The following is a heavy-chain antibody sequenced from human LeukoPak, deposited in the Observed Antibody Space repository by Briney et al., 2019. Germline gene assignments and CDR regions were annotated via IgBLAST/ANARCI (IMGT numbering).Heavy chain of an antibody. CDR2: IIPILGIA. J-gene: IGHJ4*02. Sequence: ASVKASCKASGGTFSSYAISWVRQAPGQGLEWMGRIIPILGIANYAQKFQGRVTITADKSTSTAYMELSSLRSEDTAVYYCAHSLDQDDFWSGYPDYYFDYWGQGTLVTVSS. CDR3: AHSLDQDDFWSGYPDYYFDY. CDR1: GGTFSSYA. D-gene: IGHD3-3*01. V-gene: IGHV1-69*04.